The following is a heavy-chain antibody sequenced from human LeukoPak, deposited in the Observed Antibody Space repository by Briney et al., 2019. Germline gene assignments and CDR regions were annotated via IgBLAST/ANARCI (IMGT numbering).Heavy chain of an antibody. CDR3: AIDYGRNWFDP. CDR2: IIPIFGTA. V-gene: IGHV1-69*01. D-gene: IGHD4-17*01. Sequence: APGXXXXWMGGIIPIFGTANYAQKFQGRVTITADESTSTAYMELSSLRSEDTAVYYCAIDYGRNWFDPWGQGTLVTVSS. J-gene: IGHJ5*02.